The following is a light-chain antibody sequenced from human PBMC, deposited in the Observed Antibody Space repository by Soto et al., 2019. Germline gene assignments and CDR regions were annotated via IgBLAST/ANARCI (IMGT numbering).Light chain of an antibody. V-gene: IGKV3-20*01. CDR2: GVS. Sequence: TVLTQSPGTLSLAPGERATLSCRASQSVGSTYLVWFQQKPAQAPRLLIYGVSYRATGIPVRFSGSGSGTDFTLTISRLEPEDFAVYYCQQYGSSPRAFGQGARLEIK. CDR1: QSVGSTY. J-gene: IGKJ5*01. CDR3: QQYGSSPRA.